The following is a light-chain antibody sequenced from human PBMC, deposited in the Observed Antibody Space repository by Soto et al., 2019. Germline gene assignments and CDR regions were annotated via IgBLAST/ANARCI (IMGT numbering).Light chain of an antibody. V-gene: IGKV3-20*01. CDR1: QSVSSNY. CDR3: QQYGSSPTWT. Sequence: DSVLTQSPGTLSLSPGEGATLSWRASQSVSSNYLAWYQQKPGQAPRLLIYGASTRATGIPDRFSGSGSGTDFTLTISRLEPEDSAVYCCQQYGSSPTWTFGQGTKVDIK. J-gene: IGKJ1*01. CDR2: GAS.